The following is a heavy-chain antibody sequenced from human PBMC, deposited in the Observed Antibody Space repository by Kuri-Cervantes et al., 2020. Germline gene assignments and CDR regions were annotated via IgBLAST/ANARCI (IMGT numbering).Heavy chain of an antibody. CDR1: GFDFSRSS. D-gene: IGHD5-24*01. V-gene: IGHV3-21*01. CDR3: ATFTRRAGYYMEV. Sequence: GESLKISCVASGFDFSRSSMNWVRQAPGKGLEWVSSISSGSHYMYYADSVKGRFTISRDNAKNSLYLLMNSLRAEDTAVYYCATFTRRAGYYMEVWGKGTTVTVSS. J-gene: IGHJ6*03. CDR2: ISSGSHYM.